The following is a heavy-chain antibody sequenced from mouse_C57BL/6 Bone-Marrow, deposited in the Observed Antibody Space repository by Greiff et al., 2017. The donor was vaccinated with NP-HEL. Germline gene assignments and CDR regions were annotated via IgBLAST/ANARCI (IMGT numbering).Heavy chain of an antibody. Sequence: EVQRVESGAGLVKPGGSLKLSCAASGFTFSSYAMSWVRQTPEKRLEWVAYISSGGDYIYYADTVKGRFTISRDNARNTLYLQMSSLKSEDTAMYYCSRGLITKAMDYWGQGTSVTVSS. CDR3: SRGLITKAMDY. J-gene: IGHJ4*01. CDR2: ISSGGDYI. D-gene: IGHD2-4*01. CDR1: GFTFSSYA. V-gene: IGHV5S21*01.